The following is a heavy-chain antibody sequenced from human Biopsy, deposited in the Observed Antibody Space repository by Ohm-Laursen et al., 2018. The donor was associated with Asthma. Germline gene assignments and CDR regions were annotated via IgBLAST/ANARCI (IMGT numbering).Heavy chain of an antibody. D-gene: IGHD3-9*01. CDR3: ARTYFDFLTGQVHDAFAM. CDR2: INAANGNT. J-gene: IGHJ3*02. V-gene: IGHV1-3*01. Sequence: SSVKVSCKASGYTFINYAIHWVRQAPGHSLEWMGWINAANGNTKYSQKFQGRLTITRDTSASTAYMDLSSLRSEDTAVYYCARTYFDFLTGQVHDAFAMWGQGTMVTVSS. CDR1: GYTFINYA.